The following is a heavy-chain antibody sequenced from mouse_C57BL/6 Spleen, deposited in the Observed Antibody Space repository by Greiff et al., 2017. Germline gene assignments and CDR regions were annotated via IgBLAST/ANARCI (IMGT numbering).Heavy chain of an antibody. V-gene: IGHV1-59*01. D-gene: IGHD1-1*01. CDR1: GYTFTSYW. CDR3: ARSYGSSYWFAY. CDR2: IDPSDSYT. Sequence: QVQLQQPGAELVRPGTSVKLSCKASGYTFTSYWMHWVKQRPGQGLEWIGVIDPSDSYTNYNQKFKGKATLTVDTSSSTAYMQLSSLTSEDSAVYYCARSYGSSYWFAYWGPGTLVTVSA. J-gene: IGHJ3*01.